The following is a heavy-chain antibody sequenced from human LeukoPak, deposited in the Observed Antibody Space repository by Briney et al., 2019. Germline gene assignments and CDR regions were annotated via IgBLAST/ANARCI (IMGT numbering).Heavy chain of an antibody. CDR1: GFTFSSYS. D-gene: IGHD3-22*01. CDR2: ISSSSSYI. J-gene: IGHJ4*02. V-gene: IGHV3-21*01. CDR3: ASLSITMRVVAYTPLDY. Sequence: GGSLRLSCAASGFTFSSYSMNCVRQAPGKGLEWVSSISSSSSYIYYADSVKGRFTISRDNAKNSLYLQMNSLRADDTAVYYCASLSITMRVVAYTPLDYWGQGTLVTVSS.